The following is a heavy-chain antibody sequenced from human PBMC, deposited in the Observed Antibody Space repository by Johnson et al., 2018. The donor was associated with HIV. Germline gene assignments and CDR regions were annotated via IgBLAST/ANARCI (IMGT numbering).Heavy chain of an antibody. CDR1: GFTFSDYY. CDR3: ASFFSAELWTDAFDI. CDR2: ISSNGSPI. J-gene: IGHJ3*02. V-gene: IGHV3-11*01. Sequence: VQLVESGGGLVKPGGSLRLSCAASGFTFSDYYMSWIRQAPGKGLEWVSYISSNGSPIYYADSVKGRFTISRDNAKNSLYLQMNSLRAEDTALYYCASFFSAELWTDAFDIWGQGTMVTVSS. D-gene: IGHD5-18*01.